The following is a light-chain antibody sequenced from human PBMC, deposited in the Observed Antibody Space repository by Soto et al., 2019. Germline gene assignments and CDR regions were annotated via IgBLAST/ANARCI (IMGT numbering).Light chain of an antibody. V-gene: IGKV3-15*01. CDR1: QSVSSN. CDR3: QQYNNWPPIT. J-gene: IGKJ5*01. CDR2: RTS. Sequence: EIVMTQSPATLSVSPGERATLSCRASQSVSSNLAWYQQKPGQAPRLLMYRTSTRATGIPARFSGSGSGTELSLTISSLQSADFAVYYCQQYNNWPPITFGQGTRLEIK.